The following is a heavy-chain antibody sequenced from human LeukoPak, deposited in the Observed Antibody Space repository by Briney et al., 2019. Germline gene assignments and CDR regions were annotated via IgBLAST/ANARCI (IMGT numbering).Heavy chain of an antibody. Sequence: GTSLRLSCAASGFIFSNFAMHWVRQAPGKGLEWVAVISHEGSVKYYADSVKGRFSISRENAKNVLFLQMNNLRAEDTAFYHCARGEWDLRDWGQGTLVIVSS. CDR2: ISHEGSVK. CDR3: ARGEWDLRD. J-gene: IGHJ4*02. CDR1: GFIFSNFA. V-gene: IGHV3-30-3*01. D-gene: IGHD1-26*01.